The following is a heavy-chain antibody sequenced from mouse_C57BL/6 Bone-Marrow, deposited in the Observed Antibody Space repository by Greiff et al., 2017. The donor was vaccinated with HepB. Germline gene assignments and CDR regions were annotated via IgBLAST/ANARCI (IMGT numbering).Heavy chain of an antibody. CDR3: ARRNYYGSSSHYAMDY. CDR2: ILPGSGST. D-gene: IGHD1-1*01. V-gene: IGHV1-9*01. Sequence: VKLMESGAELMKPGASVKLSCKATGYTFTGYWIEWVKQRPGHGLEWIGEILPGSGSTNYNEKFKGKATFTADTSSNTAYMQLSSLTTEDSAIYYCARRNYYGSSSHYAMDYWGQGTSVTVSS. J-gene: IGHJ4*01. CDR1: GYTFTGYW.